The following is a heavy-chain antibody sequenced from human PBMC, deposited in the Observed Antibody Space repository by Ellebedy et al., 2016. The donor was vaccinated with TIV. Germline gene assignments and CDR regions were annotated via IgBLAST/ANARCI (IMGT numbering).Heavy chain of an antibody. CDR3: ASHRGFYSGWSFDY. V-gene: IGHV4-39*07. J-gene: IGHJ4*02. Sequence: MPGGSLRLSCIVSGDSISSTNYFWGWIRQPPGKGLEWIGSLNYGGESYFDPSLKSRVTMSLDTSKNQFSLKVNSVTAADTAIYYLASHRGFYSGWSFDYWGQGTLTTVSS. D-gene: IGHD5-12*01. CDR1: GDSISSTNYF. CDR2: LNYGGES.